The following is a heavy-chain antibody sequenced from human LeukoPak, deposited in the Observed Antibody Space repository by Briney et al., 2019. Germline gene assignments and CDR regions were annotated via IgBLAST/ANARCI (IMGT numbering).Heavy chain of an antibody. CDR1: GGSFSSSNW. J-gene: IGHJ6*04. CDR2: IYHSGST. Sequence: SGTLSLTCAVSGGSFSSSNWWGWVRHPPGKGLEWIGEIYHSGSTNYNPSLKSRVTISVDKSKNQFSMKLSSVTAAETAVYYCARGGFESPRSRYYYYGMDVWGKGTTVTVSS. CDR3: ARGGFESPRSRYYYYGMDV. D-gene: IGHD5-12*01. V-gene: IGHV4-4*02.